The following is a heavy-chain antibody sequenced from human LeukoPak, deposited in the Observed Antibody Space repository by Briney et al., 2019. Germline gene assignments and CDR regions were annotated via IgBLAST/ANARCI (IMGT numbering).Heavy chain of an antibody. CDR3: ARGLSVLRFLEWSGHRAEYFQH. D-gene: IGHD3-3*01. V-gene: IGHV4-34*01. CDR1: GGSFSGYY. Sequence: SETLSLTCAVYGGSFSGYYWSWIRQPPGKGLEWIGEINHSGSTNYNPSLESRVTISVDTSKNQFSLKLSSVIAADTAVYYCARGLSVLRFLEWSGHRAEYFQHWGQGTLVTVSS. CDR2: INHSGST. J-gene: IGHJ1*01.